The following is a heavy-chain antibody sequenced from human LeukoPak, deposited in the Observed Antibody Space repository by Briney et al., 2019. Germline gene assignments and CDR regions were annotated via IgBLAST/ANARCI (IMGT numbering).Heavy chain of an antibody. D-gene: IGHD1-26*01. CDR3: ARRSSGSYSAGGYYYYMDV. J-gene: IGHJ6*03. Sequence: GESLKISCKGSGYSFTSYWIGWVRQMPGKGLEWMVIIYPGDSDTRYSPSFQGQVTISADRSISTAYLQWSSLKASDTAMYYCARRSSGSYSAGGYYYYMDVWGKGTTVTVSS. CDR1: GYSFTSYW. CDR2: IYPGDSDT. V-gene: IGHV5-51*01.